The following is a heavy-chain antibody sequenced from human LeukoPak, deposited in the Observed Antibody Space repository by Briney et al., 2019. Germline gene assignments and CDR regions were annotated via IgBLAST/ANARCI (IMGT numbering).Heavy chain of an antibody. CDR2: INSDGSST. CDR1: GFTFSSYW. D-gene: IGHD2-2*01. Sequence: GGSLRLSCAASGFTFSSYWMHWVRQAPGKGLVWVSRINSDGSSTSYADSVKGRFTISRDNAKNTLYLQMNSLRAEDTAVYYCARDLVVPAASSNVAFDIWGRGTMVTVSS. CDR3: ARDLVVPAASSNVAFDI. V-gene: IGHV3-74*01. J-gene: IGHJ3*02.